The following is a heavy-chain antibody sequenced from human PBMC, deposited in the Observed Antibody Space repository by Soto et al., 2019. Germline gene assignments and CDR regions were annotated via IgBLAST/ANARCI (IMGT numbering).Heavy chain of an antibody. D-gene: IGHD2-8*01. CDR2: IYYSGST. J-gene: IGHJ5*02. CDR1: GGSISSYY. CDR3: ARDGVRNTNGVCYDP. Sequence: SDTLSLTCTVSGGSISSYYWSWIRQPPGKGLEWIGYIYYSGSTNYNPSLKSRVTISVDTSKNQFALKLSSVTAADTAVYYCARDGVRNTNGVCYDPWGQGTLVTVSS. V-gene: IGHV4-59*01.